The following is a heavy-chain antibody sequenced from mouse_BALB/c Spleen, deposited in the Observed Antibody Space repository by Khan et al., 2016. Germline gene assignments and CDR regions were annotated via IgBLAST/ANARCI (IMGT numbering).Heavy chain of an antibody. CDR2: IHYSGGT. CDR1: GYSITSGYS. J-gene: IGHJ4*01. CDR3: TRSHGYYAMDY. V-gene: IGHV3-1*02. Sequence: EVQLQESGPDLVKPSQSLSLTCTVTGYSITSGYSWHWIRQFPGNKLEWMGYIHYSGGTKYIPSLKSQISITRDTSTNQFCLQLNSVTSDDTATYDCTRSHGYYAMDYWGQGTSVTVSS.